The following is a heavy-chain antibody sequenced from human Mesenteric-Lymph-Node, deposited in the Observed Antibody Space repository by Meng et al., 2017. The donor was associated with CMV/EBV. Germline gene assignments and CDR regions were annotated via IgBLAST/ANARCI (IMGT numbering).Heavy chain of an antibody. CDR2: FSGSGDST. CDR1: GFTFSSYS. D-gene: IGHD6-13*01. J-gene: IGHJ4*02. CDR3: GKGSRSTSWYYFDY. Sequence: GESLKISCAASGFTFSSYSMNWVRQAPGKGLEWVSGFSGSGDSTFYADSVKGRFTISRDNSKNTLYLQMNSLRTEDTAIYYCGKGSRSTSWYYFDYWGQGTLVTVSS. V-gene: IGHV3-23*01.